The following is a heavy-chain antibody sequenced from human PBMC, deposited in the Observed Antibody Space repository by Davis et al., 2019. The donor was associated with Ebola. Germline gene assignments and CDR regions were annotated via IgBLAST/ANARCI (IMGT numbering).Heavy chain of an antibody. Sequence: GGSLRLSCAASGFTFSSYAMSWVRQAPGKGLEWVSAISGSGGSTYYADSVKGRFTISRDNSKNTAYLQMNSLKTEDTAVYYCTRAGPYNWNYGDYWGQGTLVTVSS. CDR1: GFTFSSYA. D-gene: IGHD1-20*01. J-gene: IGHJ4*02. CDR2: ISGSGGST. V-gene: IGHV3-23*01. CDR3: TRAGPYNWNYGDY.